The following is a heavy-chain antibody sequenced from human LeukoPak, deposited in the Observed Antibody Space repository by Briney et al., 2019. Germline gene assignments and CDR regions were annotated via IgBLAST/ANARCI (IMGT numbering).Heavy chain of an antibody. D-gene: IGHD3-16*01. Sequence: SETLSLTCTVSSGSISTSNYYWGWVRQPPGKALEWIGSIFSGGSTYYNPSLKSRVTISVDTSKNQFSLKLSSVTAADTAVYYCARDSGFGYFDLWGRGTLVTVSS. V-gene: IGHV4-39*07. CDR1: SGSISTSNYY. J-gene: IGHJ2*01. CDR3: ARDSGFGYFDL. CDR2: IFSGGST.